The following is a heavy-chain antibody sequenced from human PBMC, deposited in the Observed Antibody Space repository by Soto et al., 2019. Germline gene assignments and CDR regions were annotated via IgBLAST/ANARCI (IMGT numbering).Heavy chain of an antibody. CDR1: GGTFSSYT. Sequence: QVQLVQSGAEVKKPGSSVKVSCKASGGTFSSYTISWVRQAPGQGLEWTGRIIPILGIANYAQKFQGRVTITADKSTSTAYMELSSLRSEDTAVYYCARHGGYSYGFSVYNWFDPWGQGTLVTVSS. J-gene: IGHJ5*02. CDR2: IIPILGIA. CDR3: ARHGGYSYGFSVYNWFDP. D-gene: IGHD5-18*01. V-gene: IGHV1-69*02.